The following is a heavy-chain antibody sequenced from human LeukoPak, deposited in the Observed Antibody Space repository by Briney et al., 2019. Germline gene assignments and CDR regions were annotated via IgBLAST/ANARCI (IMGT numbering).Heavy chain of an antibody. CDR1: GFTFSSYG. V-gene: IGHV3-33*08. J-gene: IGHJ6*02. Sequence: TGGSLRLSCAASGFTFSSYGMHWVRQAPGKGLEWVAVIWYDGSNKYYADSVKGRFTVSRDNSKNTLYLQMNSLRAEDTAVYYCARDNDEAYYYYYGMDVWGQGTTVTVSS. CDR2: IWYDGSNK. CDR3: ARDNDEAYYYYYGMDV. D-gene: IGHD2-8*01.